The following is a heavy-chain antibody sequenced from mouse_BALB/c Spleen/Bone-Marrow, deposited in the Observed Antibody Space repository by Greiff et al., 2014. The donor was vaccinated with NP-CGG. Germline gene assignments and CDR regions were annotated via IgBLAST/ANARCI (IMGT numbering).Heavy chain of an antibody. Sequence: QVQLQQSGAELVRPGTSVKVSCKASGYAFTNYLIGWIKQRPGQGLEWIGVSNPGSGGTNYNEKFKGKATLTADKSSSTAYMQLSSLTSDDSVVYFCARETVRGFAYWGQGTLVTVSA. CDR1: GYAFTNYL. D-gene: IGHD3-2*01. CDR2: SNPGSGGT. J-gene: IGHJ3*01. V-gene: IGHV1-54*01. CDR3: ARETVRGFAY.